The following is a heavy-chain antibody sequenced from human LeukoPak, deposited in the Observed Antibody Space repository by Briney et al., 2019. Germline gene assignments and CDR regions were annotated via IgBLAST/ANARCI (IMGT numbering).Heavy chain of an antibody. CDR3: ARDTGSYPHVAFDI. CDR2: IYYSGST. D-gene: IGHD1-26*01. Sequence: SQTLSLTCTVSGGSISSDTYYWSWIRQPPGKGLEWIGYIYYSGSTNYNPSLKSRVTISVDTSKNQFSLKLSSVTAADTAVYYCARDTGSYPHVAFDIWGQGTLVTVSS. J-gene: IGHJ3*02. CDR1: GGSISSDTYY. V-gene: IGHV4-61*01.